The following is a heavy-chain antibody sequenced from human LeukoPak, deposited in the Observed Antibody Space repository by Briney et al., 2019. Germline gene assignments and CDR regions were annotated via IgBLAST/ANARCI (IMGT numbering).Heavy chain of an antibody. J-gene: IGHJ3*01. CDR1: GASISHYY. CDR3: ARDPGSGSYYLAFDV. Sequence: SETLSLTCTVSGASISHYYWNWIRQPAGKGLEWIGRIYTHYTTGSPDYNPSLKSRITMPIDTSKNQFSLNLSSVTAADTAVYYCARDPGSGSYYLAFDVWGQGTMVTVSS. CDR2: IYTHYTTGSP. D-gene: IGHD3-10*01. V-gene: IGHV4-4*07.